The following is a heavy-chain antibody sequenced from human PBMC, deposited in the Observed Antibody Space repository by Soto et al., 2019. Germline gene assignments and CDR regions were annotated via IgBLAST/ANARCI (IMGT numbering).Heavy chain of an antibody. J-gene: IGHJ6*02. CDR1: GFTFDDYA. Sequence: EVQLVESGGGLVQPGRSLRLSCAASGFTFDDYAMHWVRQAPGKGLEWVSGISWNSGSIGYADSVKGRFTISRDNAKNSLYLQMNSLRAEDTALYYCAKDLAYCISTRCPRGNYYYYGMDVWGQGTTVTVSS. V-gene: IGHV3-9*01. D-gene: IGHD2-2*01. CDR3: AKDLAYCISTRCPRGNYYYYGMDV. CDR2: ISWNSGSI.